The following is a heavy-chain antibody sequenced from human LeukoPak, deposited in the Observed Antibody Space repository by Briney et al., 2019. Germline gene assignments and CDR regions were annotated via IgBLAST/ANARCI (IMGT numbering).Heavy chain of an antibody. V-gene: IGHV3-11*06. J-gene: IGHJ4*02. Sequence: PGGSLRLSCAASGFTFSDHYMSWIRQAPGKGLEWISYISFSHHTNYADSVKGRFTISRDDARNSLFLQMNSLRAEDTAVYYCAKEVEVSPGPDYWGQGTLVTVSS. D-gene: IGHD2-15*01. CDR2: ISFSHHT. CDR1: GFTFSDHY. CDR3: AKEVEVSPGPDY.